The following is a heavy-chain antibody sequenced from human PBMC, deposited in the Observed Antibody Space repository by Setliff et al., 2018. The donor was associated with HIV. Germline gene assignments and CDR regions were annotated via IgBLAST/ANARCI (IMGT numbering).Heavy chain of an antibody. Sequence: SVKVSCKASGGTFSSYAISWVRQAPGQGLEWMGRIIPVFGTANYAHKFQGRVTITADKSTSTAYMELSSLRSEDTALYYCGIDSGIYSRSPIDYWGQGTLVTAPQ. V-gene: IGHV1-69*06. CDR1: GGTFSSYA. J-gene: IGHJ4*02. CDR2: IIPVFGTA. CDR3: GIDSGIYSRSPIDY. D-gene: IGHD6-6*01.